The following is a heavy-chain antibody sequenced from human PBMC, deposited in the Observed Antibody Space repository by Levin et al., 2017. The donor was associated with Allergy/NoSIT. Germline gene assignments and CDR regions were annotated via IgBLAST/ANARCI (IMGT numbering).Heavy chain of an antibody. J-gene: IGHJ6*03. CDR2: ISSSSSYI. D-gene: IGHD5-12*01. Sequence: GGSLRLSCAASGFTFSSYSMNWVRQAPGKGLEWVSSISSSSSYIYYADSVKGRFTISRDNAKNSLYLQMNSLRAEDTAVYYCARGSGYDYVGYMDVWGKGTTVTVSS. CDR3: ARGSGYDYVGYMDV. V-gene: IGHV3-21*01. CDR1: GFTFSSYS.